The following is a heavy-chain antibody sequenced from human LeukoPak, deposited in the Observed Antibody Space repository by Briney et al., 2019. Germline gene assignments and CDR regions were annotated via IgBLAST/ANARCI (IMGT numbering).Heavy chain of an antibody. D-gene: IGHD3-22*01. CDR2: INHSGST. CDR1: GGSFSGYY. Sequence: SETLSLTCAVYGGSFSGYYWSWIRQPPGKGLEWIGEINHSGSTNYNPSLKSRVTISVDMSKNQFSLKLSSVTAADTAVYYCARDSSGYARWGQGTLVTVSS. CDR3: ARDSSGYAR. J-gene: IGHJ4*02. V-gene: IGHV4-34*01.